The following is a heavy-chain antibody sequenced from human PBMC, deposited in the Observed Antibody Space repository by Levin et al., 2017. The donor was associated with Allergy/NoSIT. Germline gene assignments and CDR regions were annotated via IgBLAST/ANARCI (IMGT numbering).Heavy chain of an antibody. CDR2: ISHSGSS. D-gene: IGHD1-26*01. CDR1: GASIRTYF. Sequence: GSLRLSCTVSGASIRTYFWSWIRQPPGKGLEWIGQISHSGSSNYNPSLWPRVTMSIDTSTNQFSLRLSSVTAADTALYFCARDIRDVGDFLYFDYWGQGSLVTVSS. J-gene: IGHJ4*02. CDR3: ARDIRDVGDFLYFDY. V-gene: IGHV4-59*01.